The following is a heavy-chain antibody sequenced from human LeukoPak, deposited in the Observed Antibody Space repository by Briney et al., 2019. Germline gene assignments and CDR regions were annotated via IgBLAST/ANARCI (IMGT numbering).Heavy chain of an antibody. Sequence: GGSLRLSCAASGFTFSSYSINWVRQAPGKGLEWVSSISSSSSYIYYADSVKGRFTISRDNAKNSLYLQMNSLRAEDTAVYYCARDRHIVVDPFDYWGQGTLVTVSS. CDR2: ISSSSSYI. V-gene: IGHV3-21*01. D-gene: IGHD2-2*01. CDR1: GFTFSSYS. J-gene: IGHJ4*02. CDR3: ARDRHIVVDPFDY.